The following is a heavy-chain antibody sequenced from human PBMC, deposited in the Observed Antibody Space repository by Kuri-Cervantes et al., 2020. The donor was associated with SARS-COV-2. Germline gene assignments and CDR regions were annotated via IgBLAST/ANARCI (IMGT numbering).Heavy chain of an antibody. Sequence: GESLKISCAASGFTVSSNYMSWVRQAPGKGLEWVSVIYSCGSTYYADSVKGRFTISRDNSKNTLYLQMNSLRAEDTAVYYCAKDPLHYDSYDFWSGYYTGYFDYWGQGTLVTVSS. V-gene: IGHV3-53*01. D-gene: IGHD3-3*01. CDR1: GFTVSSNY. CDR2: IYSCGST. CDR3: AKDPLHYDSYDFWSGYYTGYFDY. J-gene: IGHJ4*02.